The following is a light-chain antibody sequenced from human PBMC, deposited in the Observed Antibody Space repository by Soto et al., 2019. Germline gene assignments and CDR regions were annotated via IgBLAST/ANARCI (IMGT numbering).Light chain of an antibody. CDR1: QSVSSNF. J-gene: IGKJ1*01. CDR3: QQYGSSPWT. Sequence: EIVLTQSPGTLSLSRGERATLSCRASQSVSSNFLAWYQQKPGQAPRLLIYGASSRATGIPDRFSGSGSGTDFTLTISRLEPEDFAVYYCQQYGSSPWTFGQGTKMEIK. CDR2: GAS. V-gene: IGKV3-20*01.